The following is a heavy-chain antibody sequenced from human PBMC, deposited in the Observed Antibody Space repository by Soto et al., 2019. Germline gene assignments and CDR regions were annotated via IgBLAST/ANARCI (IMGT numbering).Heavy chain of an antibody. CDR3: ARDHRERGYKDDYYYGMDV. V-gene: IGHV4-30-4*01. J-gene: IGHJ6*02. CDR1: GGSISSGDYY. D-gene: IGHD5-18*01. CDR2: IYYSGST. Sequence: SETLSLTCTVSGGSISSGDYYWSWIRQPPGKGLEWIGYIYYSGSTYYNPSLKSRVTISVDTSKNQFSLKLSSVTAADTAVYYCARDHRERGYKDDYYYGMDVWGQGTTVTVSS.